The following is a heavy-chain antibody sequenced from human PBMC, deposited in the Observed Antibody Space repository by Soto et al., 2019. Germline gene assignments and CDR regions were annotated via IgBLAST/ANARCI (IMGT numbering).Heavy chain of an antibody. CDR1: GGSISSYY. Sequence: PSETPSLTCTVSGGSISSYYWSWIRQPPGKGLEWIGYIFYSGSTNYNPSLKSRVTISVDTSKNQFSLKLSSVTAADTAVYYCARESRAYDSSGYYYVGYFDYWGQGTLVTVSS. CDR2: IFYSGST. J-gene: IGHJ4*02. CDR3: ARESRAYDSSGYYYVGYFDY. V-gene: IGHV4-59*01. D-gene: IGHD3-22*01.